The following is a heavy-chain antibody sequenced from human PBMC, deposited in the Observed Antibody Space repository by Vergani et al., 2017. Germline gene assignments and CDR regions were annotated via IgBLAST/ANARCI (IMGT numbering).Heavy chain of an antibody. V-gene: IGHV1-69*01. Sequence: QVQLVQPGAEVKKPGSSVKVSCKASGGTFSSYAISWVRQAPGQGLEWMGGIIPIFGTANSAQKFQGRVTITADESTSTAYMELSSLRSEDTAVYYCARDARTFDYAGYDGYNWFDPGGQGTLVTVSS. D-gene: IGHD5-12*01. J-gene: IGHJ5*02. CDR1: GGTFSSYA. CDR3: ARDARTFDYAGYDGYNWFDP. CDR2: IIPIFGTA.